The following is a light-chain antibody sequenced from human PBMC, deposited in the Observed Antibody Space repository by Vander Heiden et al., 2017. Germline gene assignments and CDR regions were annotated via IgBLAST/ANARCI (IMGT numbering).Light chain of an antibody. J-gene: IGKJ4*01. CDR2: DAS. Sequence: EIVLTQSPATLSLSPGERATLSCRASQSVSSYLAWYQQKPGQAPRLLIYDASNRATGIPARFSGSGSGTDFTLTISSLEPEDFAVYYCLQRSNWAGLTFGGGTKVEIK. CDR3: LQRSNWAGLT. V-gene: IGKV3-11*01. CDR1: QSVSSY.